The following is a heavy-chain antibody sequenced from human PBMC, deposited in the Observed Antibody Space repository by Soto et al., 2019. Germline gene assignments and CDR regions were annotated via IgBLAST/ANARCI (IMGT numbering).Heavy chain of an antibody. J-gene: IGHJ4*02. CDR1: GFSVNRKY. D-gene: IGHD3-16*01. V-gene: IGHV3-66*01. CDR3: ARDDIWTSGWPYYFDL. CDR2: IYTGGST. Sequence: EVQLVKSGGGLVQPGGSLRLSCAVSGFSVNRKYMSWVRQAPGKGPEWVGIIYTGGSTDYAGSMKGRFTISRDDSKNTLYPQMNSLRVEDTAVYYCARDDIWTSGWPYYFDLWCQGVLVTVSS.